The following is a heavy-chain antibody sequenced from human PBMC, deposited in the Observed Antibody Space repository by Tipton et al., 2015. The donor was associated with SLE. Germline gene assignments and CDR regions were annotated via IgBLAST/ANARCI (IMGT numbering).Heavy chain of an antibody. D-gene: IGHD1-1*01. J-gene: IGHJ3*02. Sequence: SGFTFSTYGMHWVRQAPGKGLEWVAVIWFDGSNEYYADSVKDRFTISRDNAKNSVYLQMNSLRDEDTAVYYCARDVGTENDGFDIWGRGTMVTVST. CDR3: ARDVGTENDGFDI. CDR2: IWFDGSNE. CDR1: GFTFSTYG. V-gene: IGHV3-33*01.